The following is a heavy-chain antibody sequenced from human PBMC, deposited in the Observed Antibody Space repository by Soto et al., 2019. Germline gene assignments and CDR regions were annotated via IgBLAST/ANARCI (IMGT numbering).Heavy chain of an antibody. D-gene: IGHD3-10*01. CDR1: GFTFRDHS. V-gene: IGHV3-49*04. CDR3: SRGPAGGSYSEY. J-gene: IGHJ4*02. Sequence: PGASLTLSCTASGFTFRDHSMNWVRQAPGIGLESVGIIRSTSYGATTEYAASVKGRFTISRDDSKAIVYLQMNSLKIEDTAVYFCSRGPAGGSYSEYWGQGA. CDR2: IRSTSYGATT.